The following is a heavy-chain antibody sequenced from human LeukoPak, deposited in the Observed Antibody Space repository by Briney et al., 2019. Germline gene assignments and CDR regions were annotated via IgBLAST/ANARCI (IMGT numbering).Heavy chain of an antibody. D-gene: IGHD3-10*01. CDR1: GFTFSTSW. J-gene: IGHJ1*01. CDR3: ASSVFASGSL. CDR2: INTDGSTT. Sequence: GGSLRLSCAASGFTFSTSWMHWVRQTPGKGLVWVSCINTDGSTTTYADSMKGRFTISRDNAENALYLEMNSLRAEDTAVYYCASSVFASGSLWGQGTLVTVSS. V-gene: IGHV3-74*01.